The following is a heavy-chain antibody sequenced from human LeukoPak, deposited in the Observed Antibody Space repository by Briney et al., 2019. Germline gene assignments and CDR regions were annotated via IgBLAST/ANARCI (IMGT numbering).Heavy chain of an antibody. J-gene: IGHJ6*02. Sequence: SETLSPTCSVSGGSISSYYWTWIRQPAGKGLEWIGHIYSSGSTNYNPSLKSRVTMSVDTSKNQFSLKVSSVTAADTAVYYCARDGIPAARKGYYYYYGMDVWGQGTTVTVPS. D-gene: IGHD6-13*01. CDR2: IYSSGST. CDR3: ARDGIPAARKGYYYYYGMDV. CDR1: GGSISSYY. V-gene: IGHV4-4*07.